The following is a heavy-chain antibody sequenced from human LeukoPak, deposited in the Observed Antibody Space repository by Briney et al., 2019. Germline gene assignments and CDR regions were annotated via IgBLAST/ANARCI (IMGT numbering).Heavy chain of an antibody. D-gene: IGHD6-13*01. J-gene: IGHJ5*02. Sequence: ASVKLSCKASGYTFTGYYMHWMREAPGQGLEWMGWINPNSGGRNYAQKCQGRVTMIRDTSVNTVYMELRSLRTDDTAMYYCAIIIGGSWYMGFDPWGRGTLVTVSS. V-gene: IGHV1-2*02. CDR1: GYTFTGYY. CDR2: INPNSGGR. CDR3: AIIIGGSWYMGFDP.